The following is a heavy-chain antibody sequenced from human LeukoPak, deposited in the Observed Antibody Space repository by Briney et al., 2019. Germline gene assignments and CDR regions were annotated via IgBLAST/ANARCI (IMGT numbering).Heavy chain of an antibody. CDR1: GFTFDDYA. D-gene: IGHD2-2*02. CDR2: ISWNSGSI. CDR3: AKDYGTDCSSTSCHIDY. V-gene: IGHV3-9*01. J-gene: IGHJ4*02. Sequence: PGGSLRLSCAASGFTFDDYAMHWVRQAPGKGLEWVSGISWNSGSIGYADSVKGRFTISRDNAKNSLYLQMNSLRAEDTALYYCAKDYGTDCSSTSCHIDYWGQGTLVTVSS.